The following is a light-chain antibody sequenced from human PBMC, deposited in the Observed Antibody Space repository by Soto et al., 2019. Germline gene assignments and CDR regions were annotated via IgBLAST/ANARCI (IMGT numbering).Light chain of an antibody. CDR2: PTS. V-gene: IGKV3D-15*01. Sequence: IVLTQYPASLSSFPGDGVTLSCMARQYIXTRLAWYQHRPGQAPRLLXYPTSLRAAGIPARLSASGSGTDFTLTISSLQSEDFAVYYCQQYNNWPWTFGQGTKVDIK. CDR3: QQYNNWPWT. J-gene: IGKJ1*01. CDR1: QYIXTR.